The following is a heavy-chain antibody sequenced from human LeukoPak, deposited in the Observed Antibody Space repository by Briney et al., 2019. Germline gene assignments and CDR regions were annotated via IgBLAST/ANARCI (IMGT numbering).Heavy chain of an antibody. CDR1: GFTVSSNY. Sequence: GGSLRLSCAASGFTVSSNYMSWVRQAPGKGLEWVSVIYSGGSTYYADSVKGRFTISRDNSKNTLYLQMNSLRAEDTAVYYCASRAADDAFDYWGQGTLVTVSS. D-gene: IGHD6-13*01. J-gene: IGHJ4*02. CDR3: ASRAADDAFDY. CDR2: IYSGGST. V-gene: IGHV3-66*02.